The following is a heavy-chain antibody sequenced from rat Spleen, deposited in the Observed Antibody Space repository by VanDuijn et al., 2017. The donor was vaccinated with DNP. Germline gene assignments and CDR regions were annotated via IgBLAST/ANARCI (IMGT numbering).Heavy chain of an antibody. D-gene: IGHD1-12*01. CDR2: IIYDGSST. CDR3: ARHRTIMPYYYAMDA. J-gene: IGHJ4*01. V-gene: IGHV5-29*01. CDR1: GFTFSDYY. Sequence: EVQLVESDGGLVQPGRSLKLSCAASGFTFSDYYMAWVRQAPTKGLEWVATIIYDGSSTYYRDSVKGRFTISRDNAQSTLYLQMDSLRSEDTATYYCARHRTIMPYYYAMDAWGQGASVTVSS.